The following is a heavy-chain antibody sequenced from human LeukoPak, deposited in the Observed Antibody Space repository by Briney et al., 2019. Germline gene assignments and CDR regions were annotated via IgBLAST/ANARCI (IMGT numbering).Heavy chain of an antibody. V-gene: IGHV4-59*05. Sequence: GSLRLSCAASGFTFSSYSMNWVRQAPGKGLEWIGSIYYSGSTYYNPSLKSRVTISVDTSKNQFSLKLSSVTAADTAVYYCARTYYDILTGYYRPFDYWGQGTLVTVSS. J-gene: IGHJ4*02. D-gene: IGHD3-9*01. CDR2: IYYSGST. CDR1: GFTFSSYSMN. CDR3: ARTYYDILTGYYRPFDY.